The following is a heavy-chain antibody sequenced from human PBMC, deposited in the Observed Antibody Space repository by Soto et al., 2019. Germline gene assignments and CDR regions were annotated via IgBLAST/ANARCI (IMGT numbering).Heavy chain of an antibody. V-gene: IGHV3-74*01. CDR3: ACFGSGDIH. J-gene: IGHJ4*02. Sequence: GGSLRLSCAASGFTLSSYWMHWIRQAPGKGVVWVSRINSDGSTTSYADSVKGRFTISRDNAKNTLYLQMNSLRAEDTAIYYCACFGSGDIHWGQGALVTVSS. D-gene: IGHD4-17*01. CDR1: GFTLSSYW. CDR2: INSDGSTT.